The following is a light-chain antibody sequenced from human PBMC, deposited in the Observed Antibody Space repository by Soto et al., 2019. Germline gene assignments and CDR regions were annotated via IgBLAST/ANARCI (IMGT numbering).Light chain of an antibody. CDR1: QRVYSSY. V-gene: IGKV3-20*01. J-gene: IGKJ1*01. CDR2: DAS. CDR3: HQYASSPWA. Sequence: TQSPSTLSASVGDRVTLSCRASQRVYSSYLALYQQRPGQAPRLLFYDASIRATGIPDRFSGSGSGTDFSLTISRLEPEDFAVYYCHQYASSPWAFGQGTKVDI.